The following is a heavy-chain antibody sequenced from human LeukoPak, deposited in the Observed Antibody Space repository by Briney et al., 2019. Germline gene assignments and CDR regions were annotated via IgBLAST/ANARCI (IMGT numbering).Heavy chain of an antibody. Sequence: PGGSLRLSCAASGFTFSSYAMHWVRQAPGKGLEWVAVISYDGSNKYYADSVKGRFTISRDNSKNTLYLQMNSLRAEDTAVYYSVGELLPYYGMDVWGQGTTVTVSS. J-gene: IGHJ6*02. D-gene: IGHD3-10*01. CDR1: GFTFSSYA. V-gene: IGHV3-30-3*01. CDR3: VGELLPYYGMDV. CDR2: ISYDGSNK.